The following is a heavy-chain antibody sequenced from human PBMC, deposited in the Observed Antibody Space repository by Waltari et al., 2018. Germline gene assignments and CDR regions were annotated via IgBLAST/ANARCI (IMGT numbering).Heavy chain of an antibody. CDR2: IKQDGSEE. J-gene: IGHJ4*02. CDR1: GISFSSFW. CDR3: ARERRGQSGWYYFDF. V-gene: IGHV3-7*01. D-gene: IGHD6-19*01. Sequence: EVQLVESGGGLVQPGGSLRLSCAASGISFSSFWMTWVRQAPGMGLGWVANIKQDGSEEYYVDSVKGRFTISKDNAKNSLYLQMNSLRAEDTAVYFCARERRGQSGWYYFDFWGQGSLVTVSS.